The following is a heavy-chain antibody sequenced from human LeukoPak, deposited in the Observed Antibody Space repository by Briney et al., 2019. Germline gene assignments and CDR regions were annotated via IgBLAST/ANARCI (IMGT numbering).Heavy chain of an antibody. CDR3: ARGVSSGSDY. V-gene: IGHV4-59*08. CDR1: GGSISSYY. D-gene: IGHD3-10*01. CDR2: IYYSGST. J-gene: IGHJ4*02. Sequence: SETLSLTCTVSGGSISSYYWSWIRQPPGKGLEWIGYIYYSGSTNYNPSLKSRVTISVGTSKNQFSLKLSSVTATDTAVYYCARGVSSGSDYWGQGSLVTVSS.